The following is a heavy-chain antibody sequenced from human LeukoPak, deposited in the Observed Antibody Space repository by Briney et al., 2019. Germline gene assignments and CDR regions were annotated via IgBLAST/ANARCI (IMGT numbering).Heavy chain of an antibody. V-gene: IGHV4-59*01. Sequence: SETLSLTCSVSGVSISTYYWIWIRQPPVKGLEWMGFFSYSGSTKYNPSLKSRVTMSVGTSKNQFSLKLSSVTAADTAVYYCARMYSGTSYYFDYWGQGTLVTVSS. CDR3: ARMYSGTSYYFDY. D-gene: IGHD1-26*01. J-gene: IGHJ4*02. CDR2: FSYSGST. CDR1: GVSISTYY.